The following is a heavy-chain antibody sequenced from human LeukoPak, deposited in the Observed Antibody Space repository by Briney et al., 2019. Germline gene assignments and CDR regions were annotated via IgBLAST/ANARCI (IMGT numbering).Heavy chain of an antibody. CDR3: AKVRGYSYGYFDY. D-gene: IGHD5-18*01. Sequence: VRQAPGKGLEWVSGISWNSGSIGYADSVKGRFTISRDNAKNSLYLQMNSLRAEDTALYYCAKVRGYSYGYFDYWGQGTLVTVSS. V-gene: IGHV3-9*01. CDR2: ISWNSGSI. J-gene: IGHJ4*02.